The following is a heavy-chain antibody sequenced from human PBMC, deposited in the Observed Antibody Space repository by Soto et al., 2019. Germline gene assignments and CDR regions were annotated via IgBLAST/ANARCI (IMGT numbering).Heavy chain of an antibody. V-gene: IGHV3-53*01. CDR1: GFTVSSKY. Sequence: EVRLVESGGGLIQPGGSLRLSCAASGFTVSSKYMTWVRQAPGKGLEWVSVIYGGGTTYYADSVKGRFTISRDNSKNTLYLQMNSLGAGDTAVYYCVQTTGWPGFDFWGQGTLVTVSS. CDR3: VQTTGWPGFDF. D-gene: IGHD6-19*01. CDR2: IYGGGTT. J-gene: IGHJ4*02.